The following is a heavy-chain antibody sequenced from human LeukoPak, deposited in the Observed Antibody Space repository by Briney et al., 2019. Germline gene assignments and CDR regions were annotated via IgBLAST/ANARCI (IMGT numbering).Heavy chain of an antibody. CDR3: ARDVGMTRIDY. V-gene: IGHV1-18*01. CDR1: GYTFTSFG. D-gene: IGHD2-21*02. J-gene: IGHJ4*02. Sequence: GASVKVSCKASGYTFTSFGISWVRQAPGQGLEWMGWIRPYNGDTDYAKRLQGRVTMTTDTSTSTAYLELTSLRSDDTAEYFCARDVGMTRIDYWGQGTLVTVYS. CDR2: IRPYNGDT.